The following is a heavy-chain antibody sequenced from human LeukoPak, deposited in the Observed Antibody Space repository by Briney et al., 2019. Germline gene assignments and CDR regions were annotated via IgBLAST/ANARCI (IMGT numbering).Heavy chain of an antibody. CDR1: GFTFSSYS. CDR3: ARDVQTSGWYDY. V-gene: IGHV3-48*01. D-gene: IGHD6-19*01. Sequence: GGSLRLSCAASGFTFSSYSMSWVRQAPGKGLEWVSYISSSNSPKKYADSVKGRFTISRDNAKNSLHLQMNSLRAEDTAVFYCARDVQTSGWYDYWGQGTLVTVSS. J-gene: IGHJ4*02. CDR2: ISSSNSPK.